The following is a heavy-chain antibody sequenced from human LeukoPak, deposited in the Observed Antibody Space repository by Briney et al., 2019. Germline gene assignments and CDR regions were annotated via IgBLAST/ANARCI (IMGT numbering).Heavy chain of an antibody. Sequence: GGSLRLSCAASAFTFCSAPMSWVPQAPGKGLEGGSVIGGSGDNTNYEASVRGRFTISRDNQNNTLYLQMNSLRAEDTAVYYCAQWRTVDYWGQGTLVTVSS. CDR1: AFTFCSAP. CDR3: AQWRTVDY. CDR2: IGGSGDNT. J-gene: IGHJ4*02. D-gene: IGHD2-8*01. V-gene: IGHV3-23*01.